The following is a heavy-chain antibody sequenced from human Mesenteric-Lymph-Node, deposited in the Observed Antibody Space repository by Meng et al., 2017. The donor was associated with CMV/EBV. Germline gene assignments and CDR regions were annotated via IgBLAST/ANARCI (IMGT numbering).Heavy chain of an antibody. D-gene: IGHD2-2*01. CDR1: GFTFSSYS. J-gene: IGHJ5*02. V-gene: IGHV3-21*01. Sequence: GESLKISCAASGFTFSSYSMNWVRQAPGKGLEWVSSISSSSSYIYYADSVKGRFTISRDNAKNSLYLQMNSLRAEDTAVYYCARHDCSSTSCYRLNWFDPWGQGTLVTVSS. CDR2: ISSSSSYI. CDR3: ARHDCSSTSCYRLNWFDP.